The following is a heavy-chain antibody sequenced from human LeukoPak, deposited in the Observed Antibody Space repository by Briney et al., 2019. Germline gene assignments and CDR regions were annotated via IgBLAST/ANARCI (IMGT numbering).Heavy chain of an antibody. CDR1: AFTFSGYW. J-gene: IGHJ4*02. D-gene: IGHD2-21*01. V-gene: IGHV3-7*01. CDR2: IKQDGSEK. CDR3: ARGPSYCGNNCYYYFDS. Sequence: GGSLRLSCAASAFTFSGYWMSWVGQAPGKGLEWVANIKQDGSEKSYVDSVRGRFTISRDNAKNSLYLQMNSLRAEDTAVYYCARGPSYCGNNCYYYFDSWGQGTLVTVSS.